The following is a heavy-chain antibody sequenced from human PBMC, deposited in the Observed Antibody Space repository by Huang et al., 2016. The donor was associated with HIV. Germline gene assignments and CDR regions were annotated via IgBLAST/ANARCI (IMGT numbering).Heavy chain of an antibody. CDR2: FFYGGRT. V-gene: IGHV4-39*07. CDR1: GVSLITYDHY. CDR3: AKRGSGGGSVHGFND. Sequence: QLRLQESGPGLVQPSETLSLTCHVSGVSLITYDHYWGWIRQSPGKGREWIGRFFYGGRTYYNHAFSSRVTISIDTSKKQVSLKLTSVTAADTATYYCAKRGSGGGSVHGFNDWGQGIMVAVSP. J-gene: IGHJ4*02. D-gene: IGHD1-26*01.